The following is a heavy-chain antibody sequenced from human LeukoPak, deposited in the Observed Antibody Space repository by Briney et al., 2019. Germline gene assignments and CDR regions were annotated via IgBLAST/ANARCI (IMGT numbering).Heavy chain of an antibody. CDR2: IYYSGST. CDR1: GGSISSYY. D-gene: IGHD1-14*01. Sequence: SETLSLTCTVSGGSISSYYWTWIRQPPGKGLEWIGYIYYSGSTNYNPSLKSRVTISVDTSKNQLSLKLSSVTAADTAVYYCARSRIWFDYWGQETLVTVPS. CDR3: ARSRIWFDY. J-gene: IGHJ4*02. V-gene: IGHV4-59*08.